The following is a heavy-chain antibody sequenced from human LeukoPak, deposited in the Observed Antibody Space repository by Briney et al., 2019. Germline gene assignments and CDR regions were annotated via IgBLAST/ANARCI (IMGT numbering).Heavy chain of an antibody. CDR1: GFTFISSG. CDR3: ARGVGSTTYYAMDV. V-gene: IGHV3-33*01. CDR2: IGYDGSNK. D-gene: IGHD2-2*01. J-gene: IGHJ6*02. Sequence: GGSLRLSCAASGFTFISSGIHWVRQAPGKGLEWVAVIGYDGSNKYYADSVQGRFTISRGNSKNTLFLQMNSLRAEDTAVYYCARGVGSTTYYAMDVWGQGTTVTVSS.